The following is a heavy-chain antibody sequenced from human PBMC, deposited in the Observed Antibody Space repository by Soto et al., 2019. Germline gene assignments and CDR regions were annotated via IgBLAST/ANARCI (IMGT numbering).Heavy chain of an antibody. J-gene: IGHJ6*02. Sequence: LRLSCAASGFTFSSYGMHWVRQAPGKGLEWVAVISYDGSNKYYADSVKGRFTISRDNSKNTLYLQMNSLRAEDTAVYYCAKDDSGSYFYYYYGMDVWDQGTTVTVSS. V-gene: IGHV3-30*18. CDR3: AKDDSGSYFYYYYGMDV. CDR1: GFTFSSYG. D-gene: IGHD1-26*01. CDR2: ISYDGSNK.